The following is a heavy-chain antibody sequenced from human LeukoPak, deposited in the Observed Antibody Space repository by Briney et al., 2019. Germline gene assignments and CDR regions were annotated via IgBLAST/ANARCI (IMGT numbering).Heavy chain of an antibody. CDR3: ARPQGGRDGYNLFDY. CDR1: GGSFSGYY. J-gene: IGHJ4*02. CDR2: INHSGST. D-gene: IGHD5-24*01. V-gene: IGHV4-34*01. Sequence: PSETLSLTCAVYGGSFSGYYWSWIRQPPGKGLEWIGEINHSGSTNYNPSLKSRVTISVDTSKNQFSLKLSSVTAADTAVYYCARPQGGRDGYNLFDYWGQGTLVTVSS.